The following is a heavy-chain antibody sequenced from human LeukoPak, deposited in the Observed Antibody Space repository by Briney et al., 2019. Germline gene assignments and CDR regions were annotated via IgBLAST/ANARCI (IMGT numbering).Heavy chain of an antibody. Sequence: SETLSLTCTVSGSSISSSYWSWIRQPPGEGLEWIGYFYYSGATTYNPSLQSRVTISVDTSKTQLSLKMTSMTAADTAVYYCARSNARDGYNFGYWGQRILVTVSS. D-gene: IGHD5-24*01. J-gene: IGHJ4*02. V-gene: IGHV4-59*08. CDR1: GSSISSSY. CDR3: ARSNARDGYNFGY. CDR2: FYYSGAT.